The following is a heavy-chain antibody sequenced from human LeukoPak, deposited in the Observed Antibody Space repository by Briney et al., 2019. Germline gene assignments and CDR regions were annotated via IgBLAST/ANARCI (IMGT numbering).Heavy chain of an antibody. J-gene: IGHJ5*02. CDR3: ARIRRFPNWFDP. CDR1: GFTVSSNY. D-gene: IGHD2-21*01. Sequence: GGSLRLSCAASGFTVSSNYISWVRQAPGKGLEWVSVIYSGDSTYYAESVKGRFTISRDNSKNTLYLQMNSLRAEDTAVYHCARIRRFPNWFDPWGQGTLVTVSS. CDR2: IYSGDST. V-gene: IGHV3-66*01.